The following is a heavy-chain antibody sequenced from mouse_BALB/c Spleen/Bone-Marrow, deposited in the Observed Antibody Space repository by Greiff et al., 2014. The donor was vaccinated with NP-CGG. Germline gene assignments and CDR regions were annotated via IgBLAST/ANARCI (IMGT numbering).Heavy chain of an antibody. Sequence: LQQSGSGLVRPGASVKLSCKASGYTFTSYWMYWVKQRPGQGLEWIGNIYPGSGSTNYDEKFKSKATLTVDTSSSTAYMQLSSLTSENSAVCYCTPRIRYWGQGTTLTVSS. V-gene: IGHV1S22*01. J-gene: IGHJ2*01. CDR3: TPRIRY. CDR1: GYTFTSYW. CDR2: IYPGSGST.